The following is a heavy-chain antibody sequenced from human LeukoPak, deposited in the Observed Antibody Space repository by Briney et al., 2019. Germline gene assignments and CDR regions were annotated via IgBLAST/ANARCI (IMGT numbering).Heavy chain of an antibody. CDR1: GFTFSSYS. D-gene: IGHD3-3*01. Sequence: GGSLRLSCAASGFTFSSYSMNWVRQAPGKGLEWVSTISSSSTYIYYADSAKGRFTISRDNAKNSLYLQMNSLRAEDTAVYYCAADRGWRTSGYYLYYFEYWGQGTLVTYSS. CDR2: ISSSSTYI. CDR3: AADRGWRTSGYYLYYFEY. J-gene: IGHJ4*02. V-gene: IGHV3-21*01.